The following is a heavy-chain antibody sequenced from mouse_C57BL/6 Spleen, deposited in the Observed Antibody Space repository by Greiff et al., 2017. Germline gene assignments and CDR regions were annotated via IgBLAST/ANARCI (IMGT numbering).Heavy chain of an antibody. J-gene: IGHJ1*03. Sequence: VQLQQPGAELVKPGASVKLSCKASGYTFTSYWMHWVKQRPVQGLEWIGMIPPNSGSTNYNEKFKSKATLTVDKSSSTAYMQLSSLTSEDSAVYYCARDRYYGSSYWYFDVWGTGTTVTVSS. CDR1: GYTFTSYW. CDR3: ARDRYYGSSYWYFDV. CDR2: IPPNSGST. D-gene: IGHD1-1*01. V-gene: IGHV1-64*01.